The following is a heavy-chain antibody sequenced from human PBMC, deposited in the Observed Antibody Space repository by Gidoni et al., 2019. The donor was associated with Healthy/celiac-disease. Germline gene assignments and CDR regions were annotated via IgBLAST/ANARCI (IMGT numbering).Heavy chain of an antibody. Sequence: EVQLLESGGGLVQPVGALRLSWAASGCTFRRCAMSWVRQAPGKELEWVSAISGSGGSTYYADSVKGRFTISRDNSKNTLYLQMNSPRADDTAVYYCAKDPYGGTLYYYGMDVWGQVTTVTVSS. CDR3: AKDPYGGTLYYYGMDV. CDR1: GCTFRRCA. D-gene: IGHD2-15*01. J-gene: IGHJ6*02. CDR2: ISGSGGST. V-gene: IGHV3-23*01.